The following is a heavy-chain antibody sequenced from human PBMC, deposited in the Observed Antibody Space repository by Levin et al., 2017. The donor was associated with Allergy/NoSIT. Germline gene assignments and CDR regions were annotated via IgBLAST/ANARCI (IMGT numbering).Heavy chain of an antibody. Sequence: GESLKISCKASGYTFTSFGISWVRQAPGQGLEWMGWSSAYNGNTNYGQKLQGRVTMTTDTSTSTAYMELRSLRSDDTAVYFCTRDLGEDTTMIFFDCWGQGTLVTVSS. J-gene: IGHJ4*02. CDR2: SSAYNGNT. D-gene: IGHD5-18*01. CDR3: TRDLGEDTTMIFFDC. CDR1: GYTFTSFG. V-gene: IGHV1-18*01.